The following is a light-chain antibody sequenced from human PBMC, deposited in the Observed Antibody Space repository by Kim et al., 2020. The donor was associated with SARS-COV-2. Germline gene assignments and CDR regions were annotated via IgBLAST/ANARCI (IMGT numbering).Light chain of an antibody. J-gene: IGLJ2*01. CDR2: YES. CDR1: NNGTKS. V-gene: IGLV3-21*04. CDR3: QVWDGSSDHVV. Sequence: APGKTAKISCGGNNNGTKSVHWYLQKSGQAPVMVIYYESDRPSGIPERFSGSNSGNTATLTISRVEAGDEADYYCQVWDGSSDHVVFGGGTQLTVL.